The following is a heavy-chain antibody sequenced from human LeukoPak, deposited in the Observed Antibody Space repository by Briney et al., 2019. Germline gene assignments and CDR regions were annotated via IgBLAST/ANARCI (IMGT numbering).Heavy chain of an antibody. D-gene: IGHD1-1*01. CDR1: GYTFTSYG. V-gene: IGHV1-18*01. CDR2: ISAYNGNT. CDR3: ARGDWNDPDAFDV. J-gene: IGHJ3*01. Sequence: GASVNLSCRASGYTFTSYGISWVRQAPGQGLEWMEWISAYNGNTNYAQKLQGRVTMTTGTSTSTAYMELRSLRSDDTDVYYCARGDWNDPDAFDVWGQETMVTVSS.